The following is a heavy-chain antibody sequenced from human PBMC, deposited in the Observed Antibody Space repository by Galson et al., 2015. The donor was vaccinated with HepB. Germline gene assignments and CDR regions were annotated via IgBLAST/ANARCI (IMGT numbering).Heavy chain of an antibody. Sequence: SLRLSCAASGFTVSNNYMNWVRQAPAKGLEWVSLIYNGGRTYYADSTKGRFTLSRDSSKNTLYLQMNSLRAEDTAVYYCARGGPAQSPWGQGTLVTVSS. CDR1: GFTVSNNY. V-gene: IGHV3-66*01. D-gene: IGHD1-26*01. CDR3: ARGGPAQSP. J-gene: IGHJ5*02. CDR2: IYNGGRT.